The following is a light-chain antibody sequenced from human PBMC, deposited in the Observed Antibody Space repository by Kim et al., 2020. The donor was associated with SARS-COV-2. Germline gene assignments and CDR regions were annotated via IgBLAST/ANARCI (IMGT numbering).Light chain of an antibody. J-gene: IGKJ5*01. Sequence: ASVGDRVTIPCRASQSISSWLAWYQQKPGKAPKSLINKASSLERGVPSRFSGSGSGTEFTLTISSLQPDDFATYYCQQYDTFPITFGQGTRLEIK. CDR2: KAS. CDR1: QSISSW. CDR3: QQYDTFPIT. V-gene: IGKV1-5*03.